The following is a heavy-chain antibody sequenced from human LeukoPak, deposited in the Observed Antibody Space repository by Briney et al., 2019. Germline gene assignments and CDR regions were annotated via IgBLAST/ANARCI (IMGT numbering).Heavy chain of an antibody. CDR3: ATTMGY. CDR2: ITQSGST. D-gene: IGHD1/OR15-1a*01. CDR1: GGPFSNYF. Sequence: SETLSLTCGVYGGPFSNYFWSWIRQPPGKGLEWIGEITQSGSTNYNPSLKSRVTTSVESSKNQFSLKLTSVTAADTAVYYCATTMGYCSQGTLVTVSS. V-gene: IGHV4-34*01. J-gene: IGHJ4*02.